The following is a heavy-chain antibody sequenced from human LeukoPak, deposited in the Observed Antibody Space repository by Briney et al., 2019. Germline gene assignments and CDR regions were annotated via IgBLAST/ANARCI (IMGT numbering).Heavy chain of an antibody. D-gene: IGHD5-18*01. J-gene: IGHJ4*02. CDR2: IYYSGST. Sequence: SETLSLTCTVSGGSISSYYWSWIRQPPGKGLEWIGYIYYSGSTNHNPSLKSRVTISVDTSKNQFSLKLSSVTAADTAVYYCARLHSYGYFDYWGQGTLVTVSS. CDR1: GGSISSYY. CDR3: ARLHSYGYFDY. V-gene: IGHV4-59*08.